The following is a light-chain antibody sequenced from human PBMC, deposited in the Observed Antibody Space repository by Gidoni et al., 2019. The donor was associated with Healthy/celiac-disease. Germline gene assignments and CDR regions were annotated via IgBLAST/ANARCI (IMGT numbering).Light chain of an antibody. CDR3: CSYAGSYTVL. V-gene: IGLV2-11*01. CDR2: DVS. CDR1: SSDVGGYNY. J-gene: IGLJ2*01. Sequence: QSALTQPRSVSGSPGQSVTISCTGTSSDVGGYNYVSWYRQHPGKAPKLMIYDVSKRPPGVPDRFSGSKSGNTASLTISGLQAEDEADYYCCSYAGSYTVLFGGGTKLTVL.